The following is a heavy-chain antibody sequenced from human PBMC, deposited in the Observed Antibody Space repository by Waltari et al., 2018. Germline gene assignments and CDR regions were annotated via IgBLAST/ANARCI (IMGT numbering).Heavy chain of an antibody. D-gene: IGHD1-26*01. CDR2: INPKNGDT. J-gene: IGHJ4*02. CDR1: GYTFTDYH. CDR3: ARDPGPIVGAPDF. V-gene: IGHV1-2*02. Sequence: QVQLVQSGTEVKKPGASVRVSCQASGYTFTDYHLHWVRQTPGQGVEWMGWINPKNGDTSYAQNFRGRVTMTRDTSINTAYMDLSGLRSDDAAVFYCARDPGPIVGAPDFWGQGTLVTVSS.